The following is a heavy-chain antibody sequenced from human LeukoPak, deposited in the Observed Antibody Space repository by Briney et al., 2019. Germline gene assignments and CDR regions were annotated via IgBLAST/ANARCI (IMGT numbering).Heavy chain of an antibody. CDR2: LYSGGTT. V-gene: IGHV3-66*01. CDR3: AMGSPDEPLDY. Sequence: GGSLRLSCAASGFIVSTNYMSWVRQAPGKGLEWVSVLYSGGTTYYADSVKGRFTISRDNAKNTLYLQMNSLRAEDTAVYYCAMGSPDEPLDYWGQGTLVTVSS. CDR1: GFIVSTNY. J-gene: IGHJ4*02. D-gene: IGHD1-26*01.